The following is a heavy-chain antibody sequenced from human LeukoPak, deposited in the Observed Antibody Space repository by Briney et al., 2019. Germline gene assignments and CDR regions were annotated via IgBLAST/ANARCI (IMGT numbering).Heavy chain of an antibody. Sequence: SETLSLTCTVSGGSLSSYYWSWLRQPPGKGLEWIGYIYYSGSTNYNPSLKSRVTISVDTSKNQFSLKLSSVTAADTAVYYCARSLRGNGMDVWGQGTTVTVSS. J-gene: IGHJ6*02. V-gene: IGHV4-59*01. D-gene: IGHD4-17*01. CDR1: GGSLSSYY. CDR3: ARSLRGNGMDV. CDR2: IYYSGST.